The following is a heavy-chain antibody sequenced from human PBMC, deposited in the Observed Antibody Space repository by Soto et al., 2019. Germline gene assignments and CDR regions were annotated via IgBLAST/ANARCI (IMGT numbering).Heavy chain of an antibody. CDR3: ARDFYYDSSGYKSRWFDP. Sequence: SETLSLTCTVSGGSISSSSYYWGWIRQPPGKGLEWIGYIYYSGSTNYNPSLKSRVTISVDTSKNQFSLKLSSVTAADTAVYYCARDFYYDSSGYKSRWFDPWGQGTLVTVSS. J-gene: IGHJ5*02. CDR2: IYYSGST. D-gene: IGHD3-22*01. CDR1: GGSISSSSYY. V-gene: IGHV4-61*01.